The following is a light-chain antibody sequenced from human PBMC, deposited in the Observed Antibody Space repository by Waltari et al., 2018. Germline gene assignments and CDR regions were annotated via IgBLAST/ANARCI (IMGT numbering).Light chain of an antibody. V-gene: IGLV1-47*01. CDR3: AAWDDSQGTVV. CDR2: KND. Sequence: QSVVTQSPSASATPGQRVTISCSGSHTNNGGNFVYWYQHLPGTAPKLLSYKNDQRPSGVPGVFSGSTSGASASRASSVLRSEDEADYDCAAWDDSQGTVVFGGGTKLTVL. CDR1: HTNNGGNF. J-gene: IGLJ2*01.